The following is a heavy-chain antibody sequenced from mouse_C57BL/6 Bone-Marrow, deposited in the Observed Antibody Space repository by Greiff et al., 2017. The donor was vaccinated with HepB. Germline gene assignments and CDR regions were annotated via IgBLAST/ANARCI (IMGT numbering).Heavy chain of an antibody. J-gene: IGHJ1*03. D-gene: IGHD1-1*01. Sequence: EVQVVESGGGLVQPGGSLKLSCAASGFTFSDYYMYWVRQTPEKRLEWVAYISNGGGSTDYPDTVKGRFTISRDNAKNTLYLQMSRLNSEDTAMYYCARRDYYCSSLGVWGTGTTVTVSS. CDR1: GFTFSDYY. CDR2: ISNGGGST. CDR3: ARRDYYCSSLGV. V-gene: IGHV5-12*01.